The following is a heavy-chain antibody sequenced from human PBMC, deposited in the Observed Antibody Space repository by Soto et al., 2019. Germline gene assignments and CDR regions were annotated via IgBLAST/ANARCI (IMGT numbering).Heavy chain of an antibody. D-gene: IGHD3-10*01. Sequence: KTSETLSLTCTVSGGSISSGGYYWSWIRQHPGKGLEWIGYIYYSGSTYYNPSLKSRVTISVDTSKNQFSLKLSSVTAADTAVYYCARDTPIYGSGRGWFDPWGQGTLVTVSS. CDR3: ARDTPIYGSGRGWFDP. J-gene: IGHJ5*02. CDR2: IYYSGST. CDR1: GGSISSGGYY. V-gene: IGHV4-31*03.